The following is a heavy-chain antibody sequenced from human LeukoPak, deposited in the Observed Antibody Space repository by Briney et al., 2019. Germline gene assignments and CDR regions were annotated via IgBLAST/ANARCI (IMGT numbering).Heavy chain of an antibody. V-gene: IGHV3-23*01. CDR3: AKARPPYSSGWYGGEYYFDY. CDR1: GFTFSNAR. CDR2: ISGSGGST. J-gene: IGHJ4*02. D-gene: IGHD6-19*01. Sequence: GGSLRLSCAASGFTFSNARMSWVRQAPGKGLEWVSAISGSGGSTYYADSVKGRFTISRDNSKNTLYLQMNSLRAEDTAVYYCAKARPPYSSGWYGGEYYFDYWGQGTLVTVSS.